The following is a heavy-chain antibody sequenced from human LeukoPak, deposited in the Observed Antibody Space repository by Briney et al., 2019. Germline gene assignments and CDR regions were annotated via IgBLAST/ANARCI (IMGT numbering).Heavy chain of an antibody. D-gene: IGHD3-10*01. CDR2: IYYSGTT. Sequence: PSETLSLTCTVSGGAISSSHYYWGWIRQPPGKGLEWIGTIYYSGTTYFNPSLESRVTISEDTSKNQFSLTLKSVTAADTAVYYCARQISDYYYYYIDVWGKGTTVTVSS. CDR1: GGAISSSHYY. J-gene: IGHJ6*03. CDR3: ARQISDYYYYYIDV. V-gene: IGHV4-39*01.